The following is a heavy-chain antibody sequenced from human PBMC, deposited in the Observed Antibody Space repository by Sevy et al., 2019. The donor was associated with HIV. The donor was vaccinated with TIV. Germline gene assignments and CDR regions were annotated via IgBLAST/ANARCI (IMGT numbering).Heavy chain of an antibody. Sequence: GGSLRLSCAISGFIVNDKYIIWVRQAPGKGLEWVSVIFSSGSTYYADSAKDRFTISRDNTKNTVYLQMNSVRAEDTAVYYCVGLFLSYRSGWSYFDYWGQGPLVTVS. J-gene: IGHJ4*02. CDR2: IFSSGST. D-gene: IGHD6-19*01. CDR3: VGLFLSYRSGWSYFDY. CDR1: GFIVNDKY. V-gene: IGHV3-66*02.